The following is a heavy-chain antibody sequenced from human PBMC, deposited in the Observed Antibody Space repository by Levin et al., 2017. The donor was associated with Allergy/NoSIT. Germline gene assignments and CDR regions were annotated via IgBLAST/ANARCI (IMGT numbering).Heavy chain of an antibody. Sequence: KRGESLKISCKGSGYNFATSWIGWVRQMPGKGLEWMGVIYPGDSDTRYSPSFQDQVTISADKSINTAYLQWSSLKASDTAMYYCARRCSGGSCYSGNSYGMDVWGQGTTVIVSS. CDR2: IYPGDSDT. CDR1: GYNFATSW. J-gene: IGHJ6*02. CDR3: ARRCSGGSCYSGNSYGMDV. V-gene: IGHV5-51*01. D-gene: IGHD2-15*01.